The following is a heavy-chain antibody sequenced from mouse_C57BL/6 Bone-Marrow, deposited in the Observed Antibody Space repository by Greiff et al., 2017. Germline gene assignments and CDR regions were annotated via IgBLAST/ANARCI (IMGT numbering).Heavy chain of an antibody. CDR2: IYPRSGNT. CDR1: GYTFTSSG. V-gene: IGHV1-81*01. Sequence: QVQLKESGAELARPGASVKLSCKASGYTFTSSGISWVKQRTGQGLEWIGEIYPRSGNTYYNEKFKGKATLTADKSSSTAYMELRSLTSGVSAVYFCALYDGCYFWYFDVWGTGTTVTVSS. D-gene: IGHD2-3*01. CDR3: ALYDGCYFWYFDV. J-gene: IGHJ1*03.